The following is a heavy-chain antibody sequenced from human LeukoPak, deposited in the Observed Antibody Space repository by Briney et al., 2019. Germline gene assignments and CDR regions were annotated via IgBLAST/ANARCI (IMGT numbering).Heavy chain of an antibody. CDR3: ARGPAVSYSNFDY. J-gene: IGHJ4*02. CDR2: TRNKANSHTT. V-gene: IGHV3-72*01. Sequence: GGSLRLSCAASGFTFSDHYMDWVRQAPGKGLEWVGRTRNKANSHTTEYAASVKGRFTISRDDSKNSLYLQMNSLKTEDTAVYYCARGPAVSYSNFDYWGQGTLVTVSS. D-gene: IGHD1-26*01. CDR1: GFTFSDHY.